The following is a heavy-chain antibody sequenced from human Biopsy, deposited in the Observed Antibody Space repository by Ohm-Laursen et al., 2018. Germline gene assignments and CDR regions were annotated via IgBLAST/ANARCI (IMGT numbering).Heavy chain of an antibody. CDR2: INPNSGGT. CDR1: GYTFTGYY. D-gene: IGHD3-3*01. V-gene: IGHV1-2*02. CDR3: ARELGDFWGGRQFDF. J-gene: IGHJ5*01. Sequence: SSVKVSCKASGYTFTGYYIHWVRQAPGQGPEWMGWINPNSGGTFFAQNFQGRVTMTRDTSISTTYMELRRLTSDDTAVFYCARELGDFWGGRQFDFWGQGTLVTVSS.